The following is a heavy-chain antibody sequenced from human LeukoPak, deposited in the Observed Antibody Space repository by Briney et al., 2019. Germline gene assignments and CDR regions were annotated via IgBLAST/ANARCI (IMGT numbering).Heavy chain of an antibody. V-gene: IGHV4-31*11. CDR1: GGSFSGYY. D-gene: IGHD3-10*01. J-gene: IGHJ4*02. Sequence: SETLSLTCAVYGGSFSGYYWSWIRQHPGKGLEWIGYIYYSGSTYYNPSLKSRVTISVDTSKNQFSLKLSSVTAADTAVYYCASGGYYGSGSFSIWGQGTLVTVSS. CDR2: IYYSGST. CDR3: ASGGYYGSGSFSI.